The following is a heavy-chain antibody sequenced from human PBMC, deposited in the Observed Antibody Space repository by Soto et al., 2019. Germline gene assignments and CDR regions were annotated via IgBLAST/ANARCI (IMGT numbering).Heavy chain of an antibody. CDR3: ASYFEGMEPRDAFDI. D-gene: IGHD6-13*01. CDR1: GFTFSSYS. V-gene: IGHV3-21*01. CDR2: ISSSSSYI. Sequence: GGSLRLSCAASGFTFSSYSMNWVRQAPGKGLEWVSSISSSSSYIYYADSVKGRFTISRDNAKNSLYLQMNSLRAEDPAVDYCASYFEGMEPRDAFDIWGQGTMVTVSS. J-gene: IGHJ3*02.